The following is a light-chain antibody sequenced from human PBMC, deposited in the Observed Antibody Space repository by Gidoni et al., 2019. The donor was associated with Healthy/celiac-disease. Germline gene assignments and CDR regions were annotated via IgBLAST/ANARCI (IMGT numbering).Light chain of an antibody. J-gene: IGKJ3*01. CDR2: AAS. CDR3: QQSYSTPGFT. CDR1: QSISSY. Sequence: DIQMTQSPSSLSASVGDRVTITCRARQSISSYLNWYQQKPGKAPKLLIYAASSLQSGVPSRFSGSGSGTDFTLTISSLQPEDFATYYCQQSYSTPGFTFXPXTKVDIK. V-gene: IGKV1-39*01.